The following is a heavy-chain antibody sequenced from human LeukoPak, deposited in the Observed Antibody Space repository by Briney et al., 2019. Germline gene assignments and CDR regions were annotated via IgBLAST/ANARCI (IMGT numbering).Heavy chain of an antibody. V-gene: IGHV3-21*01. J-gene: IGHJ5*02. CDR3: ARDFRIYYGSGSYGSRFDP. Sequence: GGSLRLSCAASGFTFNDYGMNWVRQAPGKGLEWVSSISSSGVYIYYPDSLKGRFTISRDNAKNSLYLQMSSLRAEDTAIYFCARDFRIYYGSGSYGSRFDPWGQGTLVTVSS. CDR1: GFTFNDYG. D-gene: IGHD3-10*01. CDR2: ISSSGVYI.